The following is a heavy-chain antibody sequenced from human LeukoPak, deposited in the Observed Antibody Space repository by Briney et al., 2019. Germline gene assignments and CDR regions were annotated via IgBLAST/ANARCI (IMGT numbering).Heavy chain of an antibody. D-gene: IGHD6-13*01. CDR2: ISGSGGST. Sequence: GGSLRLTCAASGFTSSSYAMSWVRQAPWKGLEWVSAISGSGGSTYYADSVKGRFTISRDNSKNTLYLQMNSLRAEDTAVYYCAKSGGGAAGTFDYWGQGTLVTVSS. V-gene: IGHV3-23*01. CDR1: GFTSSSYA. J-gene: IGHJ4*02. CDR3: AKSGGGAAGTFDY.